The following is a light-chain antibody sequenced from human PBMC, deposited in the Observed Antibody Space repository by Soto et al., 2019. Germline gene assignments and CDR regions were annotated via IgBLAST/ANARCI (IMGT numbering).Light chain of an antibody. CDR2: GAS. V-gene: IGKV3-20*01. Sequence: EIVLRQSPGTLSLSPGERATLSCRASQSVSSSYLAWYQQKPGQAPRHLIYGASSRATGIPDRFSGSGSGTDFTLTISRLEPEDFAVYYCQHYAGSPPWTFGQGTKV. J-gene: IGKJ1*01. CDR3: QHYAGSPPWT. CDR1: QSVSSSY.